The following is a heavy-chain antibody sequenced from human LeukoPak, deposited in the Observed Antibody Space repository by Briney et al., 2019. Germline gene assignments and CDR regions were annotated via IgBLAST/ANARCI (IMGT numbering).Heavy chain of an antibody. V-gene: IGHV3-23*01. CDR2: ISGSGGST. CDR3: TIGGSSSWFDY. J-gene: IGHJ4*02. D-gene: IGHD6-13*01. CDR1: GFTFSSYA. Sequence: PGGSLRLSCAASGFTFSSYAMSWVRQAPGKGLEWVSAISGSGGSTYYADSVKGRFTVSRDNSKNTLYLQMNSLRAEDTAVYYCTIGGSSSWFDYWGQGTLVTVSS.